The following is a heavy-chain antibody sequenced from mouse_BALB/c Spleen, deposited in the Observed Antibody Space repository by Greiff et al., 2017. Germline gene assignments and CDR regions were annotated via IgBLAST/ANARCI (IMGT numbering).Heavy chain of an antibody. V-gene: IGHV1S127*01. CDR3: ARSGYYYAMDY. Sequence: VQLQQSGPQLVRPGASVKISCKASGYSFTSYWMHWVKQRPGQGLEWIGMIDPSDSETRLNQKFKDKATLTVDKSSSTAYMQLSSPTSEDSAVYYCARSGYYYAMDYWGQGTSVTVSS. CDR1: GYSFTSYW. D-gene: IGHD3-1*01. J-gene: IGHJ4*01. CDR2: IDPSDSET.